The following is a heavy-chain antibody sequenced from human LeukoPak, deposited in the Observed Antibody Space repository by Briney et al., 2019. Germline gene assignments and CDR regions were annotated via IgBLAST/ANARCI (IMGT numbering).Heavy chain of an antibody. D-gene: IGHD6-13*01. CDR3: ARTLIAAAGPGGWFDP. V-gene: IGHV4-34*01. CDR1: GGSFSGYY. Sequence: PSETLSLTCAVYGGSFSGYYWSWIRQPPGKGLEWIGEINHSGSTNYNPSLKSRVTISVDTSKNQFSLKLSSVTAADTAVYYCARTLIAAAGPGGWFDPWGRGTLVTVSS. J-gene: IGHJ5*02. CDR2: INHSGST.